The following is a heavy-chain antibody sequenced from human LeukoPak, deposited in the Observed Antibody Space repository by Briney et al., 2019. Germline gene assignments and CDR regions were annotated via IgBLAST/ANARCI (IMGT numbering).Heavy chain of an antibody. V-gene: IGHV1-46*01. J-gene: IGHJ4*02. D-gene: IGHD3-3*01. CDR2: INPSAGST. CDR3: AAPGASGFVGNFWSGPLDF. CDR1: GYTFTSYG. Sequence: ASVKVSCKASGYTFTSYGISWVRHGPGPGLEWMGIINPSAGSTSYPQKFQGRVTMTRDTSTSTVYMELSSLRSEDTAVYYYAAPGASGFVGNFWSGPLDFWGQGTLVTVSS.